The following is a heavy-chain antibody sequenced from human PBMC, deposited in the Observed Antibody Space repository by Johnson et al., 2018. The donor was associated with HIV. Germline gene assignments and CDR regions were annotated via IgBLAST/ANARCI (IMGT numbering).Heavy chain of an antibody. CDR1: GFTFSRHP. J-gene: IGHJ3*01. V-gene: IGHV3-64*07. CDR2: IASLGDNT. Sequence: VTLVESGGGVVQPGESLRLSCAPSGFTFSRHPMHWVRQAPGKGLEHVATIASLGDNTYYADSVKGRFTISRDNFKKMLYLQMGSLRPDDTAVYYCARRRDTLNIWQESFDVWGQGTVVTVSS. D-gene: IGHD5-18*01. CDR3: ARRRDTLNIWQESFDV.